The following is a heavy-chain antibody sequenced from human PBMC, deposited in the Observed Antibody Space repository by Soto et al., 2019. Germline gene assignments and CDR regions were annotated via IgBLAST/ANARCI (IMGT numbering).Heavy chain of an antibody. CDR3: ARTSYGYPADY. D-gene: IGHD5-18*01. Sequence: PGGSLRLSCAAAGFTFSSYSMHWVRQAPGKGLEWVAVISYDGSNKYYADSVKGRFTISSDNSKNTLYLQMNSLRAEDTAVYYCARTSYGYPADYWGQGTLVTVSS. CDR1: GFTFSSYS. J-gene: IGHJ4*02. V-gene: IGHV3-30-3*01. CDR2: ISYDGSNK.